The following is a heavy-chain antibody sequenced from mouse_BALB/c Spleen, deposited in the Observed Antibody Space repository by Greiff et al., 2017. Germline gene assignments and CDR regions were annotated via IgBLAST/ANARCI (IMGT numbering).Heavy chain of an antibody. CDR1: GFTFSSYG. Sequence: EVQRVESGGDLVKPGGSLKLSCAASGFTFSSYGMSWVRQTPDKRLEWVATISSGGSYTYYPDSVKGRFTISRDNAKNTLYLQMSSLKSEDTAMYYCARHEDYGGWIFAYWGQGTLVTVSA. CDR3: ARHEDYGGWIFAY. CDR2: ISSGGSYT. J-gene: IGHJ3*01. D-gene: IGHD2-4*01. V-gene: IGHV5-6*01.